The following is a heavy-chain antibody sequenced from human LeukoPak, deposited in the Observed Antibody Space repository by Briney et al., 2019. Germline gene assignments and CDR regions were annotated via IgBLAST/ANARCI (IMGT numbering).Heavy chain of an antibody. CDR2: ISPSGDDT. CDR1: GFTSSSYA. D-gene: IGHD5-24*01. Sequence: PGGSLRLSCAASGFTSSSYAMSWVRQAPGKGLEWVSGISPSGDDTNYADSVKGRFTISRDNSKNTLYLQMNSLRAEDTAVYYCAKDQFDGYNAFAYWGQGTLVTVSS. J-gene: IGHJ4*02. V-gene: IGHV3-23*01. CDR3: AKDQFDGYNAFAY.